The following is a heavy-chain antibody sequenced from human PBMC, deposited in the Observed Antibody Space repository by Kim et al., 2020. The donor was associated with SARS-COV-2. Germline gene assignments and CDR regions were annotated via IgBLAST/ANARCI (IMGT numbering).Heavy chain of an antibody. CDR2: IKRKIDGGTI. CDR1: GLVFPNVW. V-gene: IGHV3-15*01. J-gene: IGHJ4*02. Sequence: GGSLRLSCVASGLVFPNVWMSWVRQAPGKGPEWVGRIKRKIDGGTIDYAAPVKDRFTISRDDSTNTVYLQMNSLKTDDTGVYYCTTGTVTSTRGFWGQGTLVTVSS. D-gene: IGHD4-4*01. CDR3: TTGTVTSTRGF.